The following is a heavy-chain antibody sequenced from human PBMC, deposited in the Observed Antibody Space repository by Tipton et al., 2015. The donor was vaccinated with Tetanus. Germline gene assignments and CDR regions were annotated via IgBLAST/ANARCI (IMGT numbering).Heavy chain of an antibody. CDR1: GFTFSFYW. J-gene: IGHJ4*02. D-gene: IGHD3-10*01. V-gene: IGHV3-21*04. CDR2: ISNSGGYK. CDR3: ARDPHTIRTGNHRGFDY. Sequence: GSLRLSCAASGFTFSFYWMNWVRQAPGKGLEWVSSISNSGGYKYYPESVKGRFTISRDNGKNLLYLEMNSLRVEDTAVYYCARDPHTIRTGNHRGFDYWGQGTLVTVSS.